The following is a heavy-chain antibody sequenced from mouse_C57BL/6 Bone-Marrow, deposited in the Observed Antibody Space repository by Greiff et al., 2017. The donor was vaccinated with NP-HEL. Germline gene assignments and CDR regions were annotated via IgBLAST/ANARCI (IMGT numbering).Heavy chain of an antibody. D-gene: IGHD1-1*01. Sequence: QVQLQQSGAELVKPGASVKISCKASGYTFTDYYINWVKQRPGQGLEWIGKIGRGCGSTYYNEKFKGKDTLTADKSSSTAYMQLSSLTSEDSAVYFCARRCLYYGSSCWFDYWGQGTTLTVSS. V-gene: IGHV1-77*01. J-gene: IGHJ2*01. CDR3: ARRCLYYGSSCWFDY. CDR1: GYTFTDYY. CDR2: IGRGCGST.